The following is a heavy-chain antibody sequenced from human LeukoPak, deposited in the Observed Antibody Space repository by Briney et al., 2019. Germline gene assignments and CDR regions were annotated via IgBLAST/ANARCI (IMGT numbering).Heavy chain of an antibody. Sequence: SVNVSCKASRGTFSSYAISWVRQAPGQGLEWMGRIIPILGIANCAQKFQGRVTITADKSTSTAYMELSSLRSEDTAVYYCARDTLTAAGIPSYYYYYYGMDVWGQGTTVTVSS. J-gene: IGHJ6*02. CDR2: IIPILGIA. CDR3: ARDTLTAAGIPSYYYYYYGMDV. V-gene: IGHV1-69*04. D-gene: IGHD6-13*01. CDR1: RGTFSSYA.